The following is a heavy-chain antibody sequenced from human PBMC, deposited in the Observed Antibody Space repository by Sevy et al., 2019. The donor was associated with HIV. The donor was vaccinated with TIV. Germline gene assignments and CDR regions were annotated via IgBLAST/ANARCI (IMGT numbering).Heavy chain of an antibody. D-gene: IGHD3-16*01. CDR3: TTGGSLFQH. V-gene: IGHV3-15*01. CDR2: IKSKTDGGTT. Sequence: GGSLRLSCAASGSTFTNVWMSWVRQAPGKGLEWVAHIKSKTDGGTTDYAAPVRGRLTISRDNSKNKLYLQMNSLKTEDTAVYYCTTGGSLFQHWGQGTLVTVSS. CDR1: GSTFTNVW. J-gene: IGHJ1*01.